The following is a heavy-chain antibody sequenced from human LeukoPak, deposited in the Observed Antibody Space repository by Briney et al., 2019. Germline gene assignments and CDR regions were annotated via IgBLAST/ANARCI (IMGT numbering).Heavy chain of an antibody. D-gene: IGHD3-22*01. CDR2: INHSGST. V-gene: IGHV4-34*01. Sequence: SETLSLTCAVYGGSFSGYYWSWIRQPPGKGLEWIGEINHSGSTNYNPSLKSRVTISVDTSKNQFSLKLSSVTAADTAVYYCARGRITMINWGQGTLVTVSS. CDR1: GGSFSGYY. J-gene: IGHJ4*02. CDR3: ARGRITMIN.